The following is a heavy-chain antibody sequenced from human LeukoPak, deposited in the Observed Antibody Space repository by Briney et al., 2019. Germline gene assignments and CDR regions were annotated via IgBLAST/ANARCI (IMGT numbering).Heavy chain of an antibody. D-gene: IGHD3-22*01. CDR3: TTTYHYDSSPGSFDY. Sequence: GGSLRLSCAASGFTFSNAWMSWVRQAPGKGLEWVGRIKSKTDGGTTDYAAPVKGRFTISRDDSKNTLYLLMNSLKTEDTAVYYCTTTYHYDSSPGSFDYWGQGTLVTVSS. CDR2: IKSKTDGGTT. J-gene: IGHJ4*02. CDR1: GFTFSNAW. V-gene: IGHV3-15*01.